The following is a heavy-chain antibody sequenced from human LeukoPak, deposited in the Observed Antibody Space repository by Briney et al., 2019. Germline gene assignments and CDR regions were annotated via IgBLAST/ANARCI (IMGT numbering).Heavy chain of an antibody. J-gene: IGHJ4*02. D-gene: IGHD1-26*01. V-gene: IGHV4-59*08. CDR1: GGSIGTYS. Sequence: SETLSLTCTVSGGSIGTYSWNWIRQPPGRGLEWIGYIYYSGSTYYNPSLKSRVTISVDTSKNQFSLKLSSVTAADTAVYYCARAGATMRLNFDYWGQGTLVTVSS. CDR2: IYYSGST. CDR3: ARAGATMRLNFDY.